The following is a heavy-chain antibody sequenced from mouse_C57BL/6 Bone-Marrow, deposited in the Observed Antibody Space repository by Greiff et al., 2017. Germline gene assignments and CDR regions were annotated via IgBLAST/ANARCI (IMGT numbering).Heavy chain of an antibody. Sequence: VQLQQPGAELVKPGASVKVSCKASGYTFTSYWMHWVKQRPGQGLEWIGRIHPSDSDTNYNQKFKGKATLTVDKSSSTAYMQRSSLTSEDSAVYYCAIGIFITTGSSDFDVWGTGATVTVSS. D-gene: IGHD1-1*01. V-gene: IGHV1-74*01. J-gene: IGHJ1*03. CDR2: IHPSDSDT. CDR3: AIGIFITTGSSDFDV. CDR1: GYTFTSYW.